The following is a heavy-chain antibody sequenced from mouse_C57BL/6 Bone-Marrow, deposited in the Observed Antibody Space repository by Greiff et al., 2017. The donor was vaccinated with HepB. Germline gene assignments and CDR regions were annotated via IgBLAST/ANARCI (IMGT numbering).Heavy chain of an antibody. J-gene: IGHJ4*01. CDR1: GYSFTDYN. Sequence: EVKLVESGPELVKPGASVKISCKASGYSFTDYNMNWVKQSNGKSLEWIGVINPNYGTTSYNQKFKGKATLTVDQSSSTAYMQLNSLTSEDSAVYYCARRGAQVRYYAMDYWGQGTSVTVSS. V-gene: IGHV1-39*01. D-gene: IGHD3-2*02. CDR2: INPNYGTT. CDR3: ARRGAQVRYYAMDY.